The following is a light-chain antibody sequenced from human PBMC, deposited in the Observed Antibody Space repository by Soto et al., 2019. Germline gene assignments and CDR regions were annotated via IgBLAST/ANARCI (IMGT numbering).Light chain of an antibody. CDR3: QQANSFPIS. CDR2: AAS. Sequence: DIQMTQSPSTLSASVGDRVTITCRASQTISSWLAWYQQKPGEAPKLLIYAASSLQSGVPSRFSGSGSGTDFTLTISNLQPEDFATYYCQQANSFPISFGQGTRLEIK. J-gene: IGKJ5*01. V-gene: IGKV1-12*01. CDR1: QTISSW.